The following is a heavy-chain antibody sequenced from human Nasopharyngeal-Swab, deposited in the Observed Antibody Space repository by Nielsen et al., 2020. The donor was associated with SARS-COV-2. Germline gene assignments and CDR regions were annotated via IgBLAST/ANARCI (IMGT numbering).Heavy chain of an antibody. D-gene: IGHD6-13*01. J-gene: IGHJ6*03. CDR2: IWYDGSNK. CDR1: GFTFSSYG. CDR3: ARVGSSWYGINYYYYMDV. V-gene: IGHV3-33*01. Sequence: GGSLRLSCAASGFTFSSYGMHWVRQAPGKGLEWVAVIWYDGSNKYYADSVKDRFTISRDNSKNTLYLQMNSLRAEDTAVYYCARVGSSWYGINYYYYMDVWGKGTTVTVSS.